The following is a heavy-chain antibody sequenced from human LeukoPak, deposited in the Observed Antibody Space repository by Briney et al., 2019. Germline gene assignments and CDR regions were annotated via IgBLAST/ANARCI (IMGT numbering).Heavy chain of an antibody. Sequence: ASVKVSCKTSGYTFTNYDINWVRQASEQGLEWMGWVNPDSGDTGYAQKFQGRLTMTTNTSSRMAYMEMTSLRSDDTAVYYCTRDWTYWGPGTLVTVSS. V-gene: IGHV1-8*01. CDR3: TRDWTY. CDR1: GYTFTNYD. J-gene: IGHJ4*02. D-gene: IGHD1-1*01. CDR2: VNPDSGDT.